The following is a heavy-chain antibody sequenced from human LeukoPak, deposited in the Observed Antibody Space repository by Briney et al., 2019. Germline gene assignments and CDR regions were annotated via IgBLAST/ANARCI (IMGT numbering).Heavy chain of an antibody. V-gene: IGHV3-21*01. CDR1: GFTFSSYS. D-gene: IGHD5-18*01. CDR2: ISSSSSYI. J-gene: IGHJ4*02. CDR3: ARADGGYSYGHDGSFFDY. Sequence: PGGSLRLSYAASGFTFSSYSMNWVRQAPGKGLEWVSSISSSSSYIYYADSVKGRLTISRDNAKNSLYLQMNSLRAEDTAVYYCARADGGYSYGHDGSFFDYWGQGTLVTVSS.